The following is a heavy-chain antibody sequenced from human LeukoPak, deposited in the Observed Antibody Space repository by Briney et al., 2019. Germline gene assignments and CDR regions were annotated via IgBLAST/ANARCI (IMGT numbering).Heavy chain of an antibody. CDR1: GFTFSSYG. V-gene: IGHV3-23*01. J-gene: IGHJ5*02. CDR3: ARDLWAGSPGFNWFDP. D-gene: IGHD3/OR15-3a*01. Sequence: GGSLRLSCAASGFTFSSYGSSWVRQAPGKGLEWISGISGNSGTTYYADSVKGRFTISRDNSKNTLYLQMNSLRAEDTALYHCARDLWAGSPGFNWFDPWGQGTLVTVSS. CDR2: ISGNSGTT.